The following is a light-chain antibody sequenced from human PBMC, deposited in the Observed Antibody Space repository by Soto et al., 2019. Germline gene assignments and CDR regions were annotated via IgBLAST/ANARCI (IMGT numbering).Light chain of an antibody. V-gene: IGKV1-9*01. Sequence: DIQLTQSPSFLSASVGDRVTITYRASQDISSYFAWYQQKPGKAPKLLISAASTLQSGVPPRFSGSGSGTDFTLAISSLQPEDSATYYCLQDINYPWTFGQGTKVDIK. CDR3: LQDINYPWT. J-gene: IGKJ1*01. CDR2: AAS. CDR1: QDISSY.